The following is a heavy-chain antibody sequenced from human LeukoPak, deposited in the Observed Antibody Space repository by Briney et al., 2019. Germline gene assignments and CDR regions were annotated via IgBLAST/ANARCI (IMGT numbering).Heavy chain of an antibody. V-gene: IGHV3-30*04. CDR2: ISYDGSNK. CDR3: AREGHDSGHFDY. Sequence: GGSLRLSCAASGFTFSSYAMHWVRQAPGKGLEWVAVISYDGSNKYYADSVKGRFTISRDNSKNTLYLQMNSLGAEDTAGYYCAREGHDSGHFDYWGQGTLVTVSS. CDR1: GFTFSSYA. J-gene: IGHJ4*02. D-gene: IGHD1-1*01.